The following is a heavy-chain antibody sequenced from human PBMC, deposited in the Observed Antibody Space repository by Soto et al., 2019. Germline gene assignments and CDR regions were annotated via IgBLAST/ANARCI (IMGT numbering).Heavy chain of an antibody. CDR2: IYYSGST. V-gene: IGHV4-59*01. CDR1: GGSISSYY. J-gene: IGHJ6*02. D-gene: IGHD6-6*01. Sequence: SETLSLTCTVSGGSISSYYWSWIRQPPGKGLEWIGYIYYSGSTNYNPSLKSRVTISVDTSKNQFSLKLSSVTAADTAVYYCARVLWQLGNYGMDVWGQGTTVTVSS. CDR3: ARVLWQLGNYGMDV.